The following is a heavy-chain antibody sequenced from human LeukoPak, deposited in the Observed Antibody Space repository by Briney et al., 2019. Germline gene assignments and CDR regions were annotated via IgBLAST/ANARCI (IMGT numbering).Heavy chain of an antibody. J-gene: IGHJ4*02. CDR1: GYTFTNYA. V-gene: IGHV1-18*01. CDR2: ISAYNGNT. CDR3: ARDVGAGVAMGGPFDY. Sequence: ASVKVSCKASGYTFTNYAISWVRQAPGQGLEWMGWISAYNGNTNYAQKLQGRVTMTTDTSTSTAYMELRSLRSDDTAVYYCARDVGAGVAMGGPFDYWGQGTLVTVSS. D-gene: IGHD2-2*01.